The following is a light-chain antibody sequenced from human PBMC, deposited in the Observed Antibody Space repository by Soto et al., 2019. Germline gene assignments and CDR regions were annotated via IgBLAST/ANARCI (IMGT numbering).Light chain of an antibody. CDR1: QSISSTS. V-gene: IGKV3-20*01. J-gene: IGKJ4*01. Sequence: PGERATLSCRASQSISSTSLAWYQQKPGQAPRLLIYGASSRATGIPDRFSGSASGTDFTLTLSRLEPEDFAMYYCQQYGSSPLTFGGGTKVDIK. CDR3: QQYGSSPLT. CDR2: GAS.